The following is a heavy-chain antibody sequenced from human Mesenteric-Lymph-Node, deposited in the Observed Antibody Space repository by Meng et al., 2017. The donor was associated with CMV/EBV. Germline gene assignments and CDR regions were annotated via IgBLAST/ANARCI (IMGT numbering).Heavy chain of an antibody. CDR1: LTFSSYA. Sequence: LTFSSYAMSWVRQAPGKGLEWVSAISGSGGRRYYAESVKGRFTIYRDNSKNTLYLQMNNLRAEDTAVYYCAKDLDVVVVVAATPSFDYWGQGTLVTVSS. CDR2: ISGSGGRR. V-gene: IGHV3-23*01. J-gene: IGHJ4*02. CDR3: AKDLDVVVVVAATPSFDY. D-gene: IGHD2-15*01.